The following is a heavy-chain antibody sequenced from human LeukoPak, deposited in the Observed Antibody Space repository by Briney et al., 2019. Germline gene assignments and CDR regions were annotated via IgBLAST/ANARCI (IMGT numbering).Heavy chain of an antibody. CDR3: ARDSVTAHDY. Sequence: GGSLRLSCAASGFTFSSYNMNWVRQAPGKGLEWVSFISSSSSYIYYADSVKGRFTISRDNAKNSLYLQMNSLRAEDTAVYYCARDSVTAHDYWGQGTLVTVSS. CDR2: ISSSSSYI. J-gene: IGHJ4*02. D-gene: IGHD2-21*02. V-gene: IGHV3-21*01. CDR1: GFTFSSYN.